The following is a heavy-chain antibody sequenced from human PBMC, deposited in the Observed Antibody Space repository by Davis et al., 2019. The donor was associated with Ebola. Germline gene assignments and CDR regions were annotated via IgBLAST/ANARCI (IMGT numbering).Heavy chain of an antibody. V-gene: IGHV1-18*01. CDR2: ISAYNGNT. CDR3: ARTSIVGTTTTASDI. D-gene: IGHD1-26*01. Sequence: ASVKVSCKASGYSFKNYAISWVRQAPGQGLEWMGWISAYNGNTNYAQKVQGRVTMTADTSTGTAYLDLRSLRSDDTAVYFCARTSIVGTTTTASDIWGQGTLVTVSS. J-gene: IGHJ3*02. CDR1: GYSFKNYA.